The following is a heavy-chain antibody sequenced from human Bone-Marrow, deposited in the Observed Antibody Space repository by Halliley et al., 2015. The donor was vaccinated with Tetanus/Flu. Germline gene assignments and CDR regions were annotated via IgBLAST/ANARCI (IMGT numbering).Heavy chain of an antibody. V-gene: IGHV4-59*01. CDR2: LYYTGST. J-gene: IGHJ4*02. D-gene: IGHD6-6*01. Sequence: IGYLYYTGSTNYNPPLEGRVSISVDTFKNQFSLKLSSVTAADTGLYYCARRKRSTSSAVYFDSWGQGTLVTVSS. CDR3: ARRKRSTSSAVYFDS.